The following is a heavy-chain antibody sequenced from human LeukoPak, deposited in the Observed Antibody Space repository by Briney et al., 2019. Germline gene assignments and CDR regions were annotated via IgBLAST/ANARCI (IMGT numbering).Heavy chain of an antibody. V-gene: IGHV3-15*01. CDR2: IKSKTDGGTT. Sequence: PGRSLRLSCAASGFTFSNAWMSWVRQAPGKGLECVGRIKSKTDGGTTDYAAPVKGRVTISRDDSKNTLYLQMNSLKTEDTAVYYCTTGVMITFGGVIVFDYWGQGTLVSVSS. CDR3: TTGVMITFGGVIVFDY. CDR1: GFTFSNAW. J-gene: IGHJ4*02. D-gene: IGHD3-16*02.